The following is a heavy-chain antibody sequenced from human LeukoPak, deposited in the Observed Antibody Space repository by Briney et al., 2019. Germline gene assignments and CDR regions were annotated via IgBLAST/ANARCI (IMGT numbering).Heavy chain of an antibody. J-gene: IGHJ5*02. CDR1: GGSISSYY. CDR2: IYTSGST. V-gene: IGHV4-4*07. D-gene: IGHD6-19*01. Sequence: SETLSLTCTVSGGSISSYYWSWIRQPAGKGLEWIGRIYTSGSTNYNPSLKSRVTMSVDTSKNRFSLKLSSVTAADTAVYYCARVFKIGTGSGWYWFDPWGQGTLVTVSS. CDR3: ARVFKIGTGSGWYWFDP.